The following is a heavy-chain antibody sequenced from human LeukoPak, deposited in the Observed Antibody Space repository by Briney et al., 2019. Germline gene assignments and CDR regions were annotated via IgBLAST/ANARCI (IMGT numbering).Heavy chain of an antibody. V-gene: IGHV3-74*01. CDR2: INNDGSST. CDR3: AKGGTVLFDY. CDR1: GFTLSSYW. Sequence: GGSLRLSCAASGFTLSSYWMHWVRQAPGKGLVWVSRINNDGSSTSYADSVKGRFTISRDNAKDTLYLQMNSLRDEDTAVYYCAKGGTVLFDYWGQGTLVTVSS. J-gene: IGHJ4*02. D-gene: IGHD3-16*01.